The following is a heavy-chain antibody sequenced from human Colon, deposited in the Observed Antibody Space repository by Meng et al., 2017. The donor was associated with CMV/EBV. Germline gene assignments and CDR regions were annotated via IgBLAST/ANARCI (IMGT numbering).Heavy chain of an antibody. D-gene: IGHD6-13*01. V-gene: IGHV5-51*01. J-gene: IGHJ4*02. CDR2: IYPGDADT. CDR3: ARTGLYSSSWYEY. Sequence: GGSLRLSFKGSGYSFTSYWIGWVRQMPGKGLEWMGIIYPGDADTRYSPSFQGQVTISADKSISTAYLQWSSLKASDTAMYYCARTGLYSSSWYEYWGQGTLVTVSS. CDR1: GYSFTSYW.